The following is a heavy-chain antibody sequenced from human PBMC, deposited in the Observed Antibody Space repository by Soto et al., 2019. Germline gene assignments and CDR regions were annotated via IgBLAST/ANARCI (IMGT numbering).Heavy chain of an antibody. CDR1: GFNFGASW. D-gene: IGHD2-2*01. J-gene: IGHJ4*02. CDR2: IKRDGGEK. Sequence: EVQLMESGGGLVQPGGSLRLSCAASGFNFGASWMAWVRQAPGKGLEWVADIKRDGGEKNYVDSVKGRVTISRDDAKNPQYLHMNTLRAEDTARSYCARDPCYGASDYWGLGTLVTVSS. CDR3: ARDPCYGASDY. V-gene: IGHV3-7*01.